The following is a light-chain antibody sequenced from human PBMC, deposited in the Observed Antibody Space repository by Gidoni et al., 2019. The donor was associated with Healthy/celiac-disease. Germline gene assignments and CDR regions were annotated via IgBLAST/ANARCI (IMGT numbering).Light chain of an antibody. J-gene: IGKJ1*01. CDR3: QQYGSSPGT. Sequence: DIVLTQSPGTLSLSPWERATLSCRASQSVSSSYLAWYQQKPGQAPRLLIYGASSRATGIPDRFSGSWSGTDFTLTISRLEPEDFAVYYCQQYGSSPGTFGQRTKLEIK. CDR1: QSVSSSY. CDR2: GAS. V-gene: IGKV3-20*01.